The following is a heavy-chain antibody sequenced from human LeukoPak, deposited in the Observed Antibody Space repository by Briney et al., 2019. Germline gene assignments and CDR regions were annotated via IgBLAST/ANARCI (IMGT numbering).Heavy chain of an antibody. CDR1: GFTFDDYG. Sequence: GGSLRLSCAASGFTFDDYGMSWVRQAPGKGLEWVSGINWNGGSTGYADSVKGRFTISRDNAKNSLYLQMNSLRAEDTALYYCAREKRFLEWLSPLRYYYYYYMDVWGKGTTVTVSS. CDR2: INWNGGST. V-gene: IGHV3-20*04. CDR3: AREKRFLEWLSPLRYYYYYYMDV. J-gene: IGHJ6*03. D-gene: IGHD3-3*01.